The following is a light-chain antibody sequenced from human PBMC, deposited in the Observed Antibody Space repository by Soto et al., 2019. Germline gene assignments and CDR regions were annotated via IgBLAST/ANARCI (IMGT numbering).Light chain of an antibody. Sequence: QSVLTQPPSVSGAPGQRVTISCTGSSSNIGAGYDVHWYQQLPGTAPKLLIYGNSNRPSGVPDRFSGSKSGTSASLAITGLQAEDEADYYCQSYDSSLSGSRVFGGGTEVTFL. CDR2: GNS. CDR1: SSNIGAGYD. V-gene: IGLV1-40*01. CDR3: QSYDSSLSGSRV. J-gene: IGLJ2*01.